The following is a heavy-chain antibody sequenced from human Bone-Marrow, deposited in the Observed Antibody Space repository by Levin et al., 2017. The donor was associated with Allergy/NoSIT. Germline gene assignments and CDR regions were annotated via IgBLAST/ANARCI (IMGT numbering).Heavy chain of an antibody. Sequence: PSETLSLTCTVSGASVSSAAYYWSWIRQVPGKGLEWIGYTYYNFNTRYNPSLESRVTISLDTSKDQVLLRLTSVTAADTAVYFCARDGGSGSFYNRPFDYWGQGTLVTVSS. V-gene: IGHV4-31*03. CDR1: GASVSSAAYY. D-gene: IGHD3-10*01. CDR2: TYYNFNT. CDR3: ARDGGSGSFYNRPFDY. J-gene: IGHJ4*02.